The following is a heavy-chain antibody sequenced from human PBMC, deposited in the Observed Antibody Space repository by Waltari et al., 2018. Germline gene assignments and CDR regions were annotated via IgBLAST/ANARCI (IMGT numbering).Heavy chain of an antibody. CDR3: ARRLVVVVAAGSSRTGFDY. J-gene: IGHJ4*02. CDR2: INHSGST. D-gene: IGHD2-15*01. CDR1: GGSFSGYY. V-gene: IGHV4-34*01. Sequence: QVQLQQWGAGLLKPSETLSLTCAVYGGSFSGYYWSWIRQPPGKGLEWIGEINHSGSTNYNPSLKSRVTISVDTSKNQFSLKLSSVTAADTAVYYCARRLVVVVAAGSSRTGFDYWGQGTLVTVSS.